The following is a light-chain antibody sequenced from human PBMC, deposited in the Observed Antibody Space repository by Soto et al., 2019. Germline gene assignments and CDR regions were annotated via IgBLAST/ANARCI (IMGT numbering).Light chain of an antibody. V-gene: IGKV4-1*01. Sequence: DIVMTQSPDSLAVSLGERATINCKSSQSVLYSSNNKNYIAWYQQKPGQPPKLLIYWASTRESGVLARFSGSGSRTDFTLTISSMQAEYVAVYYCQQYYSIPWTVGQVTKVEIK. CDR2: WAS. CDR1: QSVLYSSNNKNY. CDR3: QQYYSIPWT. J-gene: IGKJ1*01.